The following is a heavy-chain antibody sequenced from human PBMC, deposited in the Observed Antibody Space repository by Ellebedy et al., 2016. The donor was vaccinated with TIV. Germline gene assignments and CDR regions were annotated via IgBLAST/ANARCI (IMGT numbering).Heavy chain of an antibody. D-gene: IGHD3-10*01. J-gene: IGHJ4*02. CDR2: IYHTGNT. CDR3: ARGLGSGSRYFDL. CDR1: GDSITTDGYS. V-gene: IGHV4-30-2*06. Sequence: MPSETLSLTCTVSGDSITTDGYSWNWIRQSPGQGLEWIANIYHTGNTLYNPSFQSRVSISVDRPKNQFSLKLTAVTAADTAVYYCARGLGSGSRYFDLWGQGTLVTVSS.